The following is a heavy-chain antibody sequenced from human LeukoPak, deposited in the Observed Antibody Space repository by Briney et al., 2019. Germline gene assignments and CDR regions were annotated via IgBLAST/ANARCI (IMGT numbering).Heavy chain of an antibody. CDR3: ARGASSWEYTTFDI. CDR1: GFTFSNHW. D-gene: IGHD6-13*01. J-gene: IGHJ3*02. CDR2: IGTSGLTT. V-gene: IGHV3-23*01. Sequence: GGSLRLSCAASGFTFSNHWMNWVRQAPGKGLEWVSTIGTSGLTTFYADSVEGRFTISRDNSNNAVFLQMNSLRADDMAIYYCARGASSWEYTTFDIWGQGAIVTVSS.